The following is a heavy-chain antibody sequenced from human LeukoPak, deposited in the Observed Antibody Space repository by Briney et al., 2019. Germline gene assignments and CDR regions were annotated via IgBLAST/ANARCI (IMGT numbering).Heavy chain of an antibody. V-gene: IGHV3-7*05. CDR2: INQDGSEE. J-gene: IGHJ4*02. CDR3: ARANCSSTSCKFDY. Sequence: GGSLRLSCAASGFTSFNYWMHWVRQAPGRGLESVANINQDGSEENYGASVKGRFTISRDNAKNSLYLQMNSLRAEDTAVYYCARANCSSTSCKFDYWGQGTLVTVSS. CDR1: GFTSFNYW. D-gene: IGHD2-2*01.